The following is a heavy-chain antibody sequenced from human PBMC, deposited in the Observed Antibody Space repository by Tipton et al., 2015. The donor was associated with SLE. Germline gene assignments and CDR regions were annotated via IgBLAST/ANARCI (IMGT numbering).Heavy chain of an antibody. CDR1: GGSIRSFY. J-gene: IGHJ4*02. V-gene: IGHV4-4*08. D-gene: IGHD5-12*01. Sequence: LSLTCTVSGGSIRSFYWSWIRQPPGKALEWIGYIYTSGSTSYNPSLKSRVTISLDTSKNQFSLKLSSVTAADTAVYYCARRGYSGYFDYWGQGTLVTVSS. CDR2: IYTSGST. CDR3: ARRGYSGYFDY.